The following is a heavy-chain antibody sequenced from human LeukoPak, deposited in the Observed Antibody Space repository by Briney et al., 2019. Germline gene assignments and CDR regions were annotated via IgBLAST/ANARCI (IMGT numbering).Heavy chain of an antibody. CDR3: ARTYYYDSSGAPHYYYGMDV. D-gene: IGHD3-22*01. CDR2: IIPIFGTA. V-gene: IGHV1-69*13. Sequence: GASVKVSCKASGGTFSSYAISWVRQAPGQGLEWMGGIIPIFGTANYAQKFQGRVTITADESTSTAYMGLSSLRSEDTAVYYCARTYYYDSSGAPHYYYGMDVWGQGTTVTVSS. J-gene: IGHJ6*02. CDR1: GGTFSSYA.